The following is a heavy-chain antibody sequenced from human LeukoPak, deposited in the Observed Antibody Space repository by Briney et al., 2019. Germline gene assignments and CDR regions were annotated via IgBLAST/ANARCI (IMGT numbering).Heavy chain of an antibody. Sequence: GGSLRLSCAASGFTFTSHVMNWVRQAPGKGLEWVSSISSGSSYIYYADSVKGRFTISRDNAKNSLYLQMNSLRAEDTAVYYCARGLAAAGTWDVWGQGATVAVCS. CDR2: ISSGSSYI. J-gene: IGHJ6*02. V-gene: IGHV3-21*01. CDR3: ARGLAAAGTWDV. CDR1: GFTFTSHV. D-gene: IGHD6-13*01.